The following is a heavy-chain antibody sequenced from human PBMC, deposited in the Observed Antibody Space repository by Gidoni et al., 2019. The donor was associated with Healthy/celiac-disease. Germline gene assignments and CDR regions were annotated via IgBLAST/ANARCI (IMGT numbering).Heavy chain of an antibody. J-gene: IGHJ3*02. Sequence: QAQLVQPGAAVKTPGASVKVPCKASGYTFTSYGISCVRQSPGQGLEWMGWISAYNGNTNEAKKIQGRVTMTTDTSTSTAYMELRSLRSDDTAVYYCARDLSQSYDYVWGSDRYADAFDIWGQGTMVTVSS. CDR2: ISAYNGNT. CDR1: GYTFTSYG. D-gene: IGHD3-16*02. CDR3: ARDLSQSYDYVWGSDRYADAFDI. V-gene: IGHV1-18*01.